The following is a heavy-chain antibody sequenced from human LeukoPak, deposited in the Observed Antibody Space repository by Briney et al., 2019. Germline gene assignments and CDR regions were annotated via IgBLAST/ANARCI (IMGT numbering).Heavy chain of an antibody. D-gene: IGHD1-1*01. Sequence: HVASVKVSCKASGYTFTSYDINWVRQATGQGLEWMGWMNPNSGNTGYAQKFQGRVTITRNTSISTAYMELSSLRSEDTAVYYCARALEMGLYYYYYMDVWGKGTTVTVSS. CDR2: MNPNSGNT. V-gene: IGHV1-8*03. CDR3: ARALEMGLYYYYYMDV. J-gene: IGHJ6*03. CDR1: GYTFTSYD.